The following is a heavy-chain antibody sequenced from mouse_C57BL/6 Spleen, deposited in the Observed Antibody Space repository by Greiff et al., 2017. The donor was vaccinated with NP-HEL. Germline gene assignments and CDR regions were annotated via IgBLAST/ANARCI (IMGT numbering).Heavy chain of an antibody. CDR3: ARQDDGYPHYYAMDY. CDR2: ISNGGGST. J-gene: IGHJ4*01. V-gene: IGHV5-12*01. CDR1: GFTFSDYY. Sequence: EVKLMESGGGLVQPGGSLKLSCAASGFTFSDYYMYWVRQTPEKRLEWVAYISNGGGSTYYPDTVKGRFTISRDNAKNTLYLQMSRLKSEDTAMYYCARQDDGYPHYYAMDYWGQGTSVTVSS. D-gene: IGHD2-3*01.